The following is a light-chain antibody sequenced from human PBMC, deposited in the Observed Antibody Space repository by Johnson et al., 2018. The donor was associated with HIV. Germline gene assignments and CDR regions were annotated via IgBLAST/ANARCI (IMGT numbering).Light chain of an antibody. Sequence: QSVLTQPPSVSAAPGQKVTISCSGSSSNIGNNYVSWYQQLPGTAPKLLIYENNKRPSGIPDRFSGSKSGTSATLGITGLQTGDEADYYCGTWDSSLSAGYFFGTGTTVTVL. CDR3: GTWDSSLSAGYF. CDR2: ENN. J-gene: IGLJ1*01. CDR1: SSNIGNNY. V-gene: IGLV1-51*02.